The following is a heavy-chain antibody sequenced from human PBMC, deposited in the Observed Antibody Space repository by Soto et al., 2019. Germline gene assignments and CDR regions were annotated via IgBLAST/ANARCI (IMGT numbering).Heavy chain of an antibody. J-gene: IGHJ6*02. D-gene: IGHD3-3*01. Sequence: QVQLVESGGGVVQPGRSLRLSCAASGFTFSSYGMHWVRQAPGKGLEWVAVISYDGSNKYYADSVKGRFTISRDNSKNTLYLQMNSLRAEDTAVYYCAKSRFFGSSRYYYGMDVWGQGTTVTVSS. CDR1: GFTFSSYG. CDR2: ISYDGSNK. CDR3: AKSRFFGSSRYYYGMDV. V-gene: IGHV3-30*18.